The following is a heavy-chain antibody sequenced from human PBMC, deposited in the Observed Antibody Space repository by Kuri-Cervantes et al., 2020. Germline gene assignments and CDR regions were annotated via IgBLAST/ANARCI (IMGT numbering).Heavy chain of an antibody. Sequence: ASVKVSCKASGYTFTSYGISWVRQAPGQGLEWMGWVSAYNGNTNYAQKLQGRVTMTTDTSTSTAYMELSSLRSADTAVYYCARAERYSWGYSYGYYWFDPWGQGTLVTVSS. CDR3: ARAERYSWGYSYGYYWFDP. CDR2: VSAYNGNT. CDR1: GYTFTSYG. V-gene: IGHV1-18*01. D-gene: IGHD5-18*01. J-gene: IGHJ5*02.